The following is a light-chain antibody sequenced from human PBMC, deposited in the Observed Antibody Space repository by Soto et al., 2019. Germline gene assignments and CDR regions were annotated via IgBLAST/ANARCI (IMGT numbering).Light chain of an antibody. Sequence: DVQMTQSPSSLPASIGDRVTLTCRASQNIAEFLNWYQVKSDKGPKLLIYGTSTLQSGVPSRFSGGGSGTEFTLTISNLHPEDFAVYYCQQFYSPVLSFGGGTRVELK. CDR1: QNIAEF. V-gene: IGKV1-39*01. CDR2: GTS. J-gene: IGKJ4*01. CDR3: QQFYSPVLS.